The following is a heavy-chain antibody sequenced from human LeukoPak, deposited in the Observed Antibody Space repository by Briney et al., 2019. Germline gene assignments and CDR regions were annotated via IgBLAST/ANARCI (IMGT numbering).Heavy chain of an antibody. CDR2: ISWNSGSI. Sequence: GGSLRLSCAASGFTFDDYAMHWVRQAPGKGLEWVSGISWNSGSIGCADSVKGRFTISRDNAKNSLYLQMNSLRAEDAALYYCAKDIFEAAAGTLDYWGQGTLVTVSS. J-gene: IGHJ4*02. CDR1: GFTFDDYA. D-gene: IGHD6-13*01. CDR3: AKDIFEAAAGTLDY. V-gene: IGHV3-9*01.